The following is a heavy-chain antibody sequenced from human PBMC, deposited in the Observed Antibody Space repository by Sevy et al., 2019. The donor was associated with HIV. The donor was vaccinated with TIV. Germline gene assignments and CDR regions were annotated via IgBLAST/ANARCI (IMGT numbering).Heavy chain of an antibody. CDR1: GNTFTVYY. Sequence: ASVKVSCKASGNTFTVYYIYWVRQAPGQGLEWMGWINPISGGTNYAQKFQGRVTMTSDTSINTAYMELSRLRSDDTAVYYCARVGTIFSLLGYFDYWGQGTLVTVSS. D-gene: IGHD3-3*01. V-gene: IGHV1-2*02. CDR3: ARVGTIFSLLGYFDY. CDR2: INPISGGT. J-gene: IGHJ4*02.